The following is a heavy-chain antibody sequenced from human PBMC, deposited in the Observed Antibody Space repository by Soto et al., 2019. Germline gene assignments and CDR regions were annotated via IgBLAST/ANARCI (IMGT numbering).Heavy chain of an antibody. V-gene: IGHV4-34*01. CDR3: ARSPYYGSGSFDY. D-gene: IGHD3-10*01. CDR1: GGSFSGYY. CDR2: INHSGST. Sequence: QVQLQQWGAGLLKPSETLSLTCAVYGGSFSGYYWSWIRQPPGKGLEWIGEINHSGSTNYNPSLKSRVTISVDTSKNQFSLKLSSMTAADTAVYYCARSPYYGSGSFDYWGQGTLVTVSS. J-gene: IGHJ4*02.